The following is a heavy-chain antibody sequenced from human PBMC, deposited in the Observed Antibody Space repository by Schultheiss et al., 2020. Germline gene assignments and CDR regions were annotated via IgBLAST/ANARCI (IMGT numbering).Heavy chain of an antibody. Sequence: GESLKISCAASGFTFSSYAMGWVRQAPGKGLEWVSAITGSGASTDYADSVQGHLTISRDNSKNTLYLQMNSLRAEDTAVYYCAKGSAMVWDYWGQGTLVTVSS. CDR3: AKGSAMVWDY. J-gene: IGHJ4*02. CDR2: ITGSGAST. D-gene: IGHD5-18*01. CDR1: GFTFSSYA. V-gene: IGHV3-23*01.